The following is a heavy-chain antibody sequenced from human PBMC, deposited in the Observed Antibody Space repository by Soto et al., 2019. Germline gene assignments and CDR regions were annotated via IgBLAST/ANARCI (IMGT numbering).Heavy chain of an antibody. CDR1: RYTFTGYY. CDR2: INPNSGDT. Sequence: ASVKVSCKASRYTFTGYYLHWVRQAPGQGLEWLGLINPNSGDTSYAQKFQGRVAMTRNMFTSTVYLELSSLKSDDTAVLYCARDAHFRGQGSLVSVSS. J-gene: IGHJ4*02. V-gene: IGHV1-2*02. CDR3: ARDAHF.